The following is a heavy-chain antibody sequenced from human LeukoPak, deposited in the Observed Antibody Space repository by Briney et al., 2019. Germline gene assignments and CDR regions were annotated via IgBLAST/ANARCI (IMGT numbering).Heavy chain of an antibody. CDR1: GGSISSGDYY. Sequence: SQTLSLTCTVSGGSISSGDYYWSWIRQPTGKGLEWIGYIYYSGSIYYNPSLKSRVTISLDTSKNQFSLKLSSVTAADTAVYYCARGRDSDYWGQGTLVTVSS. CDR2: IYYSGSI. J-gene: IGHJ4*02. D-gene: IGHD3-22*01. CDR3: ARGRDSDY. V-gene: IGHV4-30-4*08.